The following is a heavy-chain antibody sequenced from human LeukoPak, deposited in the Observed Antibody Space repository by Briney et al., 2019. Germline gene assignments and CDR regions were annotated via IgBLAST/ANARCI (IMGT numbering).Heavy chain of an antibody. CDR1: GFTFSSYG. Sequence: GRSLRLSCAASGFTFSSYGMHWVRQAPGKGLEWVAVIWYDGSNKYYADSVKGRFTISRDNSNNSLFVQMNSLRVEDTAVYFCAKSRSGSANWALRIFDNWGQGTLVTVSS. V-gene: IGHV3-33*06. CDR3: AKSRSGSANWALRIFDN. J-gene: IGHJ4*02. CDR2: IWYDGSNK. D-gene: IGHD1-1*01.